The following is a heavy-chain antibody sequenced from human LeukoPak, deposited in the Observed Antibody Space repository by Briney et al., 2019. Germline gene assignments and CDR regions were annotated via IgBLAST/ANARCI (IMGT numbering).Heavy chain of an antibody. Sequence: PGGSLRLCCAASGFTFSSYAMHWVRQAAGKGLEWVAVISYDGSNKYYADSVKGRFTISRDNSKNTLYLQMNSLRAEDTAVYYCARDIPRSYWGQGTLVTVSS. J-gene: IGHJ4*02. CDR1: GFTFSSYA. CDR3: ARDIPRSY. CDR2: ISYDGSNK. V-gene: IGHV3-30*04.